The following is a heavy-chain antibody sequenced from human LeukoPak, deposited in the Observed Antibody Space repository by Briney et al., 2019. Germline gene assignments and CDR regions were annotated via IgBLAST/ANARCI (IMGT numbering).Heavy chain of an antibody. Sequence: AGGSLRLSCAASGFTFSSYSMNWVRQAPGKGLEWVSYISSSSSTIYYADSVKGRFTISRDNAKNSLYLQMNSLRDEDTAVYYCARGSGYYGSGRFPDYWGQGTLVTVSS. D-gene: IGHD3-10*01. CDR3: ARGSGYYGSGRFPDY. V-gene: IGHV3-48*02. CDR1: GFTFSSYS. J-gene: IGHJ4*02. CDR2: ISSSSSTI.